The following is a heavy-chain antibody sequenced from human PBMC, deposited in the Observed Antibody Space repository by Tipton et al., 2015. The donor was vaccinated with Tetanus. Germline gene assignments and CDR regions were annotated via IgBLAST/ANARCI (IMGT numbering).Heavy chain of an antibody. J-gene: IGHJ4*02. CDR3: ARRDYSDSSVDN. D-gene: IGHD3-22*01. V-gene: IGHV4-31*02. CDR2: IHFTGNT. CDR1: GGSISTGGYY. Sequence: LRLSCTVSGGSISTGGYYWSWLRQHTGKGLEWIAYIHFTGNTYYNPSLKSRTTISVDTSKNQFSLKLSSVTAADTAVYYCARRDYSDSSVDNWGQGTLVTVSS.